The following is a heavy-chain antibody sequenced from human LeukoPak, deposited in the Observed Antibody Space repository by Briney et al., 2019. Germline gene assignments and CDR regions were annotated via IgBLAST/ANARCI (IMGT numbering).Heavy chain of an antibody. CDR3: AKDAQRGFDFSNSLES. CDR2: IWNDGTDK. V-gene: IGHV3-33*06. CDR1: GFTFSHYG. Sequence: PGGSLRLSCATSGFTFSHYGMHWVRQAPGQGLEWVAVIWNDGTDKYYGDYVKGRFTISRDNSKNTVYLQMNSLRVEDTAVYYCAKDAQRGFDFSNSLESWGQGTLVTVSS. J-gene: IGHJ4*02. D-gene: IGHD4-11*01.